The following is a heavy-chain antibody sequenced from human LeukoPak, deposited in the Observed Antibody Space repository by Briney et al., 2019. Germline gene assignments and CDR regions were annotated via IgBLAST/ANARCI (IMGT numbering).Heavy chain of an antibody. J-gene: IGHJ4*02. Sequence: PGGSLRLSCAASGFTFSSYAMSWVRQAPGKGLEWVSAISGSGGSTYYADSVKGRFTISRDNSKNTLYLQMNSLRVEDTAVYYCAKGGGNSRVGYFDYWGQGTLVTVSS. V-gene: IGHV3-23*01. CDR2: ISGSGGST. D-gene: IGHD4-23*01. CDR3: AKGGGNSRVGYFDY. CDR1: GFTFSSYA.